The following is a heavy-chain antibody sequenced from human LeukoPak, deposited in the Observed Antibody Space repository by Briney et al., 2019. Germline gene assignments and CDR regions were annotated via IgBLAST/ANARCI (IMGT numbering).Heavy chain of an antibody. V-gene: IGHV3-64*01. CDR2: MSSNGGGT. CDR1: GFTFDTYS. J-gene: IGHJ4*02. Sequence: PGGSLRLSCAASGFTFDTYSIHWVRQAPGKGLEYVSAMSSNGGGTYYAYSVKGRFTISRDGSKKTLYLQMGSLRAEDMAVYYCAAGYCSGGSCYSGFDYWGRGTLVTVSS. CDR3: AAGYCSGGSCYSGFDY. D-gene: IGHD2-15*01.